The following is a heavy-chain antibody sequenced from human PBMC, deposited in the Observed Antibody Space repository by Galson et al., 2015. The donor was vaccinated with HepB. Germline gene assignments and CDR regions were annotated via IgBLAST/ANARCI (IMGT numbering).Heavy chain of an antibody. V-gene: IGHV3-15*07. D-gene: IGHD3-3*01. CDR1: GFTFSNAW. J-gene: IGHJ4*02. CDR2: IKSKTDGGTT. Sequence: SLRLSCAASGFTFSNAWMNWVRQAPGKGLEWVGRIKSKTDGGTTDYAAPVKGRFTISRDDSKNTLYLQMNSLKTEDTAVHYCTTETHYDFWSGYSRGFYFDYWGQGTLVTVSS. CDR3: TTETHYDFWSGYSRGFYFDY.